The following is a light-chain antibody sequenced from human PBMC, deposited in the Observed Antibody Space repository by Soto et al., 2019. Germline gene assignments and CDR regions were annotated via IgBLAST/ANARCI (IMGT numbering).Light chain of an antibody. V-gene: IGKV3-20*01. CDR1: QSVSSSY. CDR3: QQYGSSPLT. CDR2: GAS. Sequence: PGERATLSCRASQSVSSSYLAWYQQKPGQAPRLLIYGASSRAAGIPDRFSGSGSGTDFTLTISRLEPEDFAAYYCQQYGSSPLTFGGGTKVEIK. J-gene: IGKJ4*01.